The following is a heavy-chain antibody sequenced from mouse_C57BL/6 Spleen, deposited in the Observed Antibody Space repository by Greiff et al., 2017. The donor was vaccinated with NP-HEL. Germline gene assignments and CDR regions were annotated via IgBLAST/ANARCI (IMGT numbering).Heavy chain of an antibody. CDR3: TRGTVVADYYAMDY. V-gene: IGHV1-15*01. J-gene: IGHJ4*01. Sequence: QVQLKESGAELVRPGASVTLSCKASGYTFTDYEMHWVKQTPVHGLEWIGAIDPETGGTAYNQKFKGKAILTADKSSSTAYMELRSLTSEDSAVDYCTRGTVVADYYAMDYWGQGTSVTVSS. D-gene: IGHD1-1*01. CDR2: IDPETGGT. CDR1: GYTFTDYE.